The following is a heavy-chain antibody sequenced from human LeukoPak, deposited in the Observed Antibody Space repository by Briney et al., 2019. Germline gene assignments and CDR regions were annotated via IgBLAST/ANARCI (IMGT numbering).Heavy chain of an antibody. CDR3: ARGAGT. D-gene: IGHD6-13*01. CDR2: IIPIFGTA. J-gene: IGHJ5*02. CDR1: GGTFSSYA. Sequence: SVKVSCKASGGTFSSYAISWVRQAPGQGLEWMGGIIPIFGTANYAQKFQGRVTITTAESTSTAYKELSGLRSEATAEYYCARGAGTWGQGTLVTVSS. V-gene: IGHV1-69*05.